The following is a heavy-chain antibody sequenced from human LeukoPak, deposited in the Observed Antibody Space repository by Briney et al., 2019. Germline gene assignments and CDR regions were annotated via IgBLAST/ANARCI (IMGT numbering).Heavy chain of an antibody. CDR2: ISDSGGDT. V-gene: IGHV3-23*01. D-gene: IGHD4-17*01. Sequence: TGGSLRLSCAASGFTFSSYAMSWVRQAPGKGLEWVSAISDSGGDTYYTDSVKGRFTISRDNSKNTLYLQMNSLRAEDTAVFYCAKDFEPYGDYGYFDYWGQGTLVTVSS. J-gene: IGHJ4*02. CDR3: AKDFEPYGDYGYFDY. CDR1: GFTFSSYA.